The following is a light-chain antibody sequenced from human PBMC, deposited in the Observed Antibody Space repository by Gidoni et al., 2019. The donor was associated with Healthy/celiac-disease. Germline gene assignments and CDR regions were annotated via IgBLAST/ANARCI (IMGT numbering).Light chain of an antibody. CDR1: QGISSY. V-gene: IGKV1-9*01. CDR2: AAS. CDR3: QQLNSYAT. Sequence: DIQLTQSPSFLSASVGDRVTITCRASQGISSYLAWYQQKPGKAPKLLIYAASTLQSGVPTRFSGSGCRTEFTLTISSLQPEDFATYYCQQLNSYATFGHGTKVDIK. J-gene: IGKJ3*01.